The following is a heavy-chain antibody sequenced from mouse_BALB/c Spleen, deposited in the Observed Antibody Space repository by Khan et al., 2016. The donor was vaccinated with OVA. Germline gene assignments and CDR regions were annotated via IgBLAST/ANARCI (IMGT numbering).Heavy chain of an antibody. J-gene: IGHJ1*01. CDR2: IYWDDDK. CDR3: TRRGRGFWYSDV. Sequence: QVTLKESGPGILQPSQTLSLTCSFSGFSLNTSGMGVSWIRQPSGKGLEWLAHIYWDDDKRYNPSLMSRPTTSKDTSRNPVFLKIASVDTADTATYYCTRRGRGFWYSDVWGAGTTVTVSS. CDR1: GFSLNTSGMG. D-gene: IGHD3-1*01. V-gene: IGHV8-12*01.